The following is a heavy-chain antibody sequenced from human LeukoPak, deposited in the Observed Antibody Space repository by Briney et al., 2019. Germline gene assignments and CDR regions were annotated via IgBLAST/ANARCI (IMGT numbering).Heavy chain of an antibody. Sequence: GGSLRLSCAASGFTFSSYAMSWVRQAPGKGLEWVSAIYSGGSTYYADSVKGRFAISRDNSKNTLYLQMNSLRAEDTAVYYCAGEGGSGYDYAYWGQGTLVTVSS. CDR2: IYSGGST. J-gene: IGHJ4*02. CDR1: GFTFSSYA. D-gene: IGHD5-12*01. CDR3: AGEGGSGYDYAY. V-gene: IGHV3-66*01.